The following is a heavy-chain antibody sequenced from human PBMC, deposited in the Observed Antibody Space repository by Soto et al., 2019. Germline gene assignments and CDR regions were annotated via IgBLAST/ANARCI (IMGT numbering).Heavy chain of an antibody. D-gene: IGHD4-17*01. CDR1: GYNFTSYW. V-gene: IGHV5-51*01. Sequence: GESLKISCKGSGYNFTSYWIGWVRQMPGRGLEWMAIIYPGDSEIRYSPSFQGQVTISADKSISTAYLQWSSLKPSDTAVYYCARIPGDYNAAYFQHWGQGTLVTVSS. J-gene: IGHJ1*01. CDR3: ARIPGDYNAAYFQH. CDR2: IYPGDSEI.